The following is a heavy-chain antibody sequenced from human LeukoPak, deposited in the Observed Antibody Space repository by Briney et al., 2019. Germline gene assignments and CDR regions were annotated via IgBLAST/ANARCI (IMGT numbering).Heavy chain of an antibody. J-gene: IGHJ4*02. CDR2: IDHSGST. V-gene: IGHV4-34*01. Sequence: ASETLSLTCAAYGGSFSGFYWSWIRQPPGEGLEWIGEIDHSGSTNYTPSLKSRVIISVDTSKNQFSLKLKSVTAADTAVYYCARGPFRRGEMASYWGQGTPVTVSS. CDR3: ARGPFRRGEMASY. D-gene: IGHD5-24*01. CDR1: GGSFSGFY.